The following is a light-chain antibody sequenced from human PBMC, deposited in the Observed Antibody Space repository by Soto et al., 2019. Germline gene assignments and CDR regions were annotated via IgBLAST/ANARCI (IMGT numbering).Light chain of an antibody. CDR3: QQSYSTPWT. CDR2: GAS. CDR1: QSISSY. J-gene: IGKJ1*01. V-gene: IGKV1-39*01. Sequence: DIQMTQSPSSLSASVGDRVTITCRASQSISSYINWYHQKPGKAPKLLIYGASSLQSGVPSRFSGSGSGTDFTLTISSLQPEDFATYYCQQSYSTPWTFGQGTKVEIK.